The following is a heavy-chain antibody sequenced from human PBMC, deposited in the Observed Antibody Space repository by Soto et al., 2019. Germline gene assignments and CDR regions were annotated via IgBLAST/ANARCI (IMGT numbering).Heavy chain of an antibody. J-gene: IGHJ4*02. V-gene: IGHV3-30-3*01. Sequence: QVQLVESGGGVVQPGRSLRLSCAASGFTFSNYAMHWVRQAPGKGLEWVTIISDDGSNKYYTDSVKGRFTISRDNSKNTLYLQMNILRTEDTAIYYCAGTTRTMNYWGRGTLVTVSS. CDR3: AGTTRTMNY. CDR2: ISDDGSNK. CDR1: GFTFSNYA. D-gene: IGHD1-1*01.